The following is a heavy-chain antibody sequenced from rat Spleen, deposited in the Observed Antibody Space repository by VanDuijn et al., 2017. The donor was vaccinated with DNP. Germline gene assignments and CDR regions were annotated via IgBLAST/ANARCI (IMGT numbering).Heavy chain of an antibody. J-gene: IGHJ2*01. CDR3: VKRAPGNYYYGGYGGYSDYFDY. CDR1: GFTFNNYW. Sequence: EVQLVESGGDLVQPGRSLKLSCVASGFTFNNYWMTWIRQVLGKGLEWVASINTDGGTTYYPDSVKGRFTISRDNAKGSLYLRMDSLRSEDTATYYCVKRAPGNYYYGGYGGYSDYFDYWGQGVMVTVSS. D-gene: IGHD1-11*01. V-gene: IGHV5-31*01. CDR2: INTDGGTT.